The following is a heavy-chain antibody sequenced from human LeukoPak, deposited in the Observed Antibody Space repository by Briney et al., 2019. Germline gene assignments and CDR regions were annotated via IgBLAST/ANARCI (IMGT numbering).Heavy chain of an antibody. CDR1: GFTFSSYS. CDR3: AKAKTYYYDSSGYTDY. J-gene: IGHJ4*02. Sequence: GGSLRLSCAASGFTFSSYSMNWVRQAPGKGLEWVSGISWNSGSIGYADSVKGRFTISRDNAKNSLYLQMNSLRAEDTALYYCAKAKTYYYDSSGYTDYWGQGTLVTVSS. D-gene: IGHD3-22*01. CDR2: ISWNSGSI. V-gene: IGHV3-9*01.